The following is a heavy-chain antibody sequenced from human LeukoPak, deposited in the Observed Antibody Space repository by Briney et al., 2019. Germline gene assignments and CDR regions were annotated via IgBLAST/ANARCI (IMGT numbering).Heavy chain of an antibody. CDR1: GGSISSGGYY. D-gene: IGHD3-22*01. J-gene: IGHJ4*02. Sequence: PSETLSLTCTVSGGSISSGGYYWSWIRQHPGEGLEWIGYIYYSGSTYYNPSLKSRVTISVDTSKNQFSLKLSSVTAADTAVYYCARHSITMIVVNFDYWGQGTLVTVSS. CDR3: ARHSITMIVVNFDY. V-gene: IGHV4-31*03. CDR2: IYYSGST.